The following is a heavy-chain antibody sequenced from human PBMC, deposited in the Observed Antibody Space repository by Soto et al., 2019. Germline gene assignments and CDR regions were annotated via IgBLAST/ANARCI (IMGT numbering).Heavy chain of an antibody. CDR3: AKDRMGAYYYGMDV. V-gene: IGHV3-9*01. Sequence: GGSLRLSCAASGFTFDDYAMHWVRQAPGKGLEWVSGISWNSGSIGYADSVKGRFTISRDNAKNSLYLQMNSLRAEDTALYYCAKDRMGAYYYGMDVWGQGTTVTVSS. J-gene: IGHJ6*02. CDR1: GFTFDDYA. CDR2: ISWNSGSI. D-gene: IGHD1-26*01.